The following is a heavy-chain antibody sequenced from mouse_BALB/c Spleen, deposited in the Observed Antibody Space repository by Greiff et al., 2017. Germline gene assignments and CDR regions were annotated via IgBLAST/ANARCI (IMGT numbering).Heavy chain of an antibody. CDR3: VRGFTTVVAFDY. J-gene: IGHJ2*01. CDR2: IWSGGGT. Sequence: VQLVESGPGLVAPSQSLSITCTVSGFSLTSYDISWIRQPPGKGLEWLVVIWSGGGTNYNSAFMSRLSISKDNSKSQVFLKMNSLQTDDTAIYYCVRGFTTVVAFDYWGQGTTLTVSS. V-gene: IGHV2-9-2*01. CDR1: GFSLTSYD. D-gene: IGHD1-1*01.